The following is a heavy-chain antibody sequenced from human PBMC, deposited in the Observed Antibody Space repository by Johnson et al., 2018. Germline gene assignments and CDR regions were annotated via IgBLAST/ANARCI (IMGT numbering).Heavy chain of an antibody. J-gene: IGHJ6*02. CDR3: ARLFATSVRSCSYYGLDV. Sequence: QVQLQESGPGLVKSSETLSLTCTVSGGSISGYFWTWIRQPPGKGLEWVGYISYTGSTNYNPSLKSRVTMSVDTSKNQFSLEVNSMTAADTAVYYCARLFATSVRSCSYYGLDVWGQGTTVTVSS. CDR2: ISYTGST. CDR1: GGSISGYF. D-gene: IGHD3-10*01. V-gene: IGHV4-59*01.